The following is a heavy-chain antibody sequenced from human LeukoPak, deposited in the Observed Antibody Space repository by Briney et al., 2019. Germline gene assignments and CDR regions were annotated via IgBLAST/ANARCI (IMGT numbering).Heavy chain of an antibody. CDR3: ARQMGVGVWALDY. CDR2: ILHTGKT. V-gene: IGHV4-39*01. CDR1: GGSISTGNYW. D-gene: IGHD3-16*01. J-gene: IGHJ4*02. Sequence: SETLSLTCDVSGGSISTGNYWWGWLRQPPGKGLEWIGIILHTGKTHDNPSLRGRVSMSVDTSKNQFSLRLSAVTAADTAVYYCARQMGVGVWALDYWGQGALVTVSS.